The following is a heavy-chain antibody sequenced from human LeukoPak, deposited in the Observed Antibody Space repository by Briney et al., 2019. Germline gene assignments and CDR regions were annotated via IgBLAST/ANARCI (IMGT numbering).Heavy chain of an antibody. CDR2: IYYSGST. CDR1: GGSVSSGSYY. J-gene: IGHJ4*02. CDR3: ARDRPRYSSSWYGGIDC. D-gene: IGHD6-13*01. V-gene: IGHV4-61*01. Sequence: PSETLSLTCTVSGGSVSSGSYYWSWIRQPPGKGLEWIGYIYYSGSTNYNPSLKSRVTISVDTSKNQFSLKLSSVTAADTVVYYCARDRPRYSSSWYGGIDCWGQGTLVTVSS.